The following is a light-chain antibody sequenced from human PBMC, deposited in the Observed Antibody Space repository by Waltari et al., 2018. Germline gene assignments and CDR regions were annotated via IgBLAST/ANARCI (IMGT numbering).Light chain of an antibody. V-gene: IGLV1-44*01. CDR2: KDD. CDR3: AAWDDTLKAL. J-gene: IGLJ3*02. CDR1: SSNIGSNT. Sequence: QSVLTQPPSASGAPGQRVTITCSIGSSNIGSNTVNWYQQFPGTAPKLLMFKDDPRASGVPGRFSGSRSVTSASLAISGLQSEDEATYYCAAWDDTLKALFGGGTTLTVL.